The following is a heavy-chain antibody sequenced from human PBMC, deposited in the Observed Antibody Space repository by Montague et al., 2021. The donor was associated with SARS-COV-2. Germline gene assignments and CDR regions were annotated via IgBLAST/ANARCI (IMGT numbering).Heavy chain of an antibody. D-gene: IGHD3-3*01. CDR2: IYYSGNT. CDR3: ARDPWRITIFGVVTRYGMDV. CDR1: GGSVSSGSYY. Sequence: SETLSLTCIVSGGSVSSGSYYWSWIRQPPGKGLEWIGYIYYSGNTNYNPSLKSRVTISVDTSKNQFSLKLSSVTAADKAVYYCARDPWRITIFGVVTRYGMDVWGQGTTVTVSS. J-gene: IGHJ6*02. V-gene: IGHV4-61*01.